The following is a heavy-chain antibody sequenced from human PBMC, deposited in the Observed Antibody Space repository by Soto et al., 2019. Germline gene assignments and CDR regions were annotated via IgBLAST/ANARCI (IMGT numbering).Heavy chain of an antibody. Sequence: PSETLSLTCTVSGGSIIGSYWSWIRQPPGQGLEWIGYVYYSGSTTYNPSLKRRVTISADTSKNQFSLRLSSVTAADTAVYYCARDCQSCCGSTCSWYFQYWGQGALVTVSS. CDR1: GGSIIGSY. V-gene: IGHV4-59*01. CDR3: ARDCQSCCGSTCSWYFQY. CDR2: VYYSGST. J-gene: IGHJ4*02. D-gene: IGHD2-2*01.